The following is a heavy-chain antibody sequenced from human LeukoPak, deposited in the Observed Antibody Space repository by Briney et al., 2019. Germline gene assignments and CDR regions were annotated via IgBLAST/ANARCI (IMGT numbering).Heavy chain of an antibody. V-gene: IGHV4-4*07. CDR2: IYTTGST. CDR1: GGSLSSYY. D-gene: IGHD6-6*01. Sequence: SETLSLTCTVSGGSLSSYYWSWIRQPAGKGLEWIGRIYTTGSTNYNPSLKSRVTMSVDTSKNQFSLKLRSVTAADTAVYYCARDFKDSSSSLVYYYYYYMDVWGKGTTVTVSS. J-gene: IGHJ6*03. CDR3: ARDFKDSSSSLVYYYYYYMDV.